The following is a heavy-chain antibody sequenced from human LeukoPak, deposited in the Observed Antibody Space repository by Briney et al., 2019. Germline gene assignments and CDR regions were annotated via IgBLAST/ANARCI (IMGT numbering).Heavy chain of an antibody. D-gene: IGHD6-13*01. CDR1: GGSFSRSPYY. CDR2: IYYSGST. Sequence: SSETLSLTCTVSGGSFSRSPYYWGWIRQPPGKGLEWIGNIYYSGSTNYNPSLKSRVTISVDTSKNQFSLKLSSVTAADTAVYYCARVGQQLPPVYNWFDPWGQGTLVSVSS. V-gene: IGHV4-39*07. J-gene: IGHJ5*02. CDR3: ARVGQQLPPVYNWFDP.